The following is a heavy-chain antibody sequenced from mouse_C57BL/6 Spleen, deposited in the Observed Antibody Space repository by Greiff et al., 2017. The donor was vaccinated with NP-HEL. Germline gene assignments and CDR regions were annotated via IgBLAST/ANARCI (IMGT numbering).Heavy chain of an antibody. D-gene: IGHD2-4*01. J-gene: IGHJ3*01. Sequence: QVHVKQPGAELVKPGASVKLSCKASGYTFTSYWMHWVKQRPGRGLEWIGRIDPNSGGTKYNEKFKSKATLTVDKPSSTAYMQLSSLTSEDSAVYYCARSVYYDYGEGFAYWGQGTLVTVSA. CDR3: ARSVYYDYGEGFAY. CDR2: IDPNSGGT. V-gene: IGHV1-72*01. CDR1: GYTFTSYW.